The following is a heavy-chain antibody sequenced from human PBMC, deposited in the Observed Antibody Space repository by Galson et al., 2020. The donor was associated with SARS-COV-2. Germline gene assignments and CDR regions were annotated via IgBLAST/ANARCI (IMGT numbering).Heavy chain of an antibody. Sequence: SGPTLVKPTQTLTLTCTFSGFSLSTSGMCVSWIRQPPGKALEWLALIDWDDDKYYSTSLKTRLTISKDTSKNQVVLTMTNMDPVDTATYYWARAHYDILTGYYYAFDIWGQGTMVTVSS. CDR1: GFSLSTSGMC. CDR3: ARAHYDILTGYYYAFDI. D-gene: IGHD3-9*01. J-gene: IGHJ3*02. V-gene: IGHV2-70*01. CDR2: IDWDDDK.